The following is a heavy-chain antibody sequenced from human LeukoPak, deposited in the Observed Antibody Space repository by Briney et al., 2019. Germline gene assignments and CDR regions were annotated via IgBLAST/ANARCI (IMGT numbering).Heavy chain of an antibody. CDR1: GYTFTGYS. CDR2: VNPNSGDR. Sequence: ASVKVSCKASGYTFTGYSMHWVRQAPGQGLEWMGWVNPNSGDRKYAQKFQGRVTMTRETSISTAYMELSSLRSDDTAVYYCARDRYGPGSGSTFDPWGQGTQVTVSS. D-gene: IGHD3-10*01. J-gene: IGHJ5*02. CDR3: ARDRYGPGSGSTFDP. V-gene: IGHV1-2*02.